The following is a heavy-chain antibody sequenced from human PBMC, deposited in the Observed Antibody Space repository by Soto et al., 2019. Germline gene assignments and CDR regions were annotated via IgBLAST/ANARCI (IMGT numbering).Heavy chain of an antibody. Sequence: QVQLQESGPGLVKPSQTLSLTCTVSGGSISGDNYYWSWVRKHPGKGLESIGYIYYSGSTHYNPSLKSRLTISVDTSENQFSLKLSSVTAADTAVYYCARGRITATGTNLDCWGQGTLVTVSS. CDR1: GGSISGDNYY. D-gene: IGHD6-13*01. CDR3: ARGRITATGTNLDC. V-gene: IGHV4-31*03. CDR2: IYYSGST. J-gene: IGHJ4*02.